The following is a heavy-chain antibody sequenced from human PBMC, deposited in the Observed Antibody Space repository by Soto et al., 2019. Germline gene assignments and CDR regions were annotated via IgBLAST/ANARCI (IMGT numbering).Heavy chain of an antibody. Sequence: ASVKVSCKDSGGTFSSYTISWVRQAPGQGLEWMGRIIPILGIANYAQKFQGRVTITADKSTSTAYMELSSLRSEDTAVYYCASDFDVRDCGGGRCYYYYGMDVWGQGTTVTVS. D-gene: IGHD2-15*01. CDR1: GGTFSSYT. CDR2: IIPILGIA. J-gene: IGHJ6*02. V-gene: IGHV1-69*02. CDR3: ASDFDVRDCGGGRCYYYYGMDV.